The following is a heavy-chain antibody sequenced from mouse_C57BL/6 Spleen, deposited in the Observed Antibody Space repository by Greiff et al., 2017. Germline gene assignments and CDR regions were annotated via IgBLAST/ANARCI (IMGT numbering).Heavy chain of an antibody. J-gene: IGHJ2*01. V-gene: IGHV1-7*01. Sequence: VQGVESGADLAKPGASVTLSCKASGYSFTSSWMHWVKQRPGQGLEWIGYINPSSGYTTYNQKFKDKATLTADKSSSTAYMQLSSLTYEDSAVYYCARKTTVVEGDLDYWGQGTTLTVSS. CDR2: INPSSGYT. CDR3: ARKTTVVEGDLDY. CDR1: GYSFTSSW. D-gene: IGHD1-1*01.